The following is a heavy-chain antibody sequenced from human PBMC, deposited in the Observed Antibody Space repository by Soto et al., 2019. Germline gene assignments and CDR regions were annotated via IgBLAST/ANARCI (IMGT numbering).Heavy chain of an antibody. D-gene: IGHD3-3*01. V-gene: IGHV4-59*01. CDR1: GGSISRYY. CDR2: IYYSGST. CDR3: ARASTYYDF. Sequence: PSETLSLTCTVSGGSISRYYWSWIRQPPGKGLEWIGYIYYSGSTKYNPSLKSRVTISVDTSKNQFSLKLSSVTAADTALYYCARASTYYDFWGQGTLVTVSS. J-gene: IGHJ4*02.